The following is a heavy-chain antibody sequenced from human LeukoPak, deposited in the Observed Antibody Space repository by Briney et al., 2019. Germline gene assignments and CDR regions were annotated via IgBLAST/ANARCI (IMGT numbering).Heavy chain of an antibody. D-gene: IGHD6-19*01. V-gene: IGHV5-51*01. CDR1: GYSFTSYW. CDR3: ARCPSIAVAGTGFDY. J-gene: IGHJ4*02. Sequence: GESLKISCKGSGYSFTSYWIGWVRQMPGKGLEWMGIIYPGDSDTRYSPSFQGQVTISADKSISTAYPQWSSLKASDTAMYYCARCPSIAVAGTGFDYWGQGTLVTVSS. CDR2: IYPGDSDT.